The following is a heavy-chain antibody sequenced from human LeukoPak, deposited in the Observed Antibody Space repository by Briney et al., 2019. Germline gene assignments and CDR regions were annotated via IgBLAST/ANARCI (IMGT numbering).Heavy chain of an antibody. D-gene: IGHD3-22*01. CDR1: GVSVSDYY. CDR3: ARGPPYDSSGYYYYLDY. V-gene: IGHV4-4*07. Sequence: PSETLSLTCTISGVSVSDYYWSWIRQSPGKGLEWIGRIYTSGSTNYNPSLKSRVTMSVNTTKNQFSLKLSSVPAADTAVYYCARGPPYDSSGYYYYLDYWGQGTLVTVSS. CDR2: IYTSGST. J-gene: IGHJ4*02.